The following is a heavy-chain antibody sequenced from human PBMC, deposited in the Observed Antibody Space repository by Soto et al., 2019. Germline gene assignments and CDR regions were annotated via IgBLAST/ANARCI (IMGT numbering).Heavy chain of an antibody. Sequence: EVQLLESGGGLIQPGGSLRLSCAASEFTFSTYAMTWVRQAPGKGLEWVSAISGGGGSTYYADSVKGRFTISRDNSKYTLYMQKNRLRAEDTGVYYCAEKFVSGNYPWGMEVWGQGNTGTVAS. D-gene: IGHD1-26*01. CDR2: ISGGGGST. CDR3: AEKFVSGNYPWGMEV. J-gene: IGHJ6*02. V-gene: IGHV3-23*01. CDR1: EFTFSTYA.